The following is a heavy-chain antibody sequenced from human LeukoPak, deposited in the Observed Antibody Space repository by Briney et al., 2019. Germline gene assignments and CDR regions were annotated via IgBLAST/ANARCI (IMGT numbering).Heavy chain of an antibody. CDR2: ISSSSSYI. D-gene: IGHD6-19*01. Sequence: GGSLRLSCVVSGFTLSSYSMNWVRQAPGKGLEWVSSISSSSSYIYYADSVKGRFTISRDNAKNSLYLQMNSLRADDTAVYYSASLSSGWGYWGQGTLVTVSS. CDR3: ASLSSGWGY. J-gene: IGHJ4*02. CDR1: GFTLSSYS. V-gene: IGHV3-21*01.